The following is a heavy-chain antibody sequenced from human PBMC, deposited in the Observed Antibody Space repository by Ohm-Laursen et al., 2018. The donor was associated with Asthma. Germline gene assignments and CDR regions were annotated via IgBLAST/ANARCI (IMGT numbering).Heavy chain of an antibody. CDR3: ARDSVYQPVDFYYGMDV. D-gene: IGHD2-2*01. CDR1: RFNFNRYA. CDR2: ISFDGNSQ. Sequence: SLRLSCTAPRFNFNRYALHWARQAPGKGLEWLALISFDGNSQYYADSVKGRFTISRDNSKNTLYLQMNSLRGEDTAAYYCARDSVYQPVDFYYGMDVWGQGTTVTVS. V-gene: IGHV3-30*04. J-gene: IGHJ6*02.